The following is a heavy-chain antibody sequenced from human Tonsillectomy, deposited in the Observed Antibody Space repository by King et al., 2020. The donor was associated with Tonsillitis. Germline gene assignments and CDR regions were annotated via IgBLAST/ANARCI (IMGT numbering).Heavy chain of an antibody. CDR1: GFTFSSYE. CDR3: ARVSVVRGIYYYYYYMDV. CDR2: IISSGDTI. D-gene: IGHD3-10*01. Sequence: VQLVESGGGLVQPGGSLRLSCAASGFTFSSYEMNWVRQAPGKGLEWVSYIISSGDTIYYADSVKVRFTISRDNAKNSLYLQMNSLRGEDTAVYYCARVSVVRGIYYYYYYMDVWGKGTTVTVSS. J-gene: IGHJ6*03. V-gene: IGHV3-48*03.